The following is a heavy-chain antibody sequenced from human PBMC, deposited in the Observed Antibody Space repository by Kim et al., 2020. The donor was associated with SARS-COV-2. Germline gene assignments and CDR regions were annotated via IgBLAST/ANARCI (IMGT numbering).Heavy chain of an antibody. CDR1: GGTFSSYA. CDR3: ARAYYNWNDLLSVGIYYYGMDV. CDR2: IIPIFGTA. Sequence: SVKVSCKASGGTFSSYAISWVRQAPGQGLEWMGGIIPIFGTANYAQKFQGRVTITADESTSTAYMELSSLRSEDTAVYYCARAYYNWNDLLSVGIYYYGMDVWGQGTTVTVSS. J-gene: IGHJ6*02. D-gene: IGHD1-20*01. V-gene: IGHV1-69*13.